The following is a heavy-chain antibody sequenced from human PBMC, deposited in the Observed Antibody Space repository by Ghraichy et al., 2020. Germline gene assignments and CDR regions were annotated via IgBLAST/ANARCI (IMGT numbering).Heavy chain of an antibody. CDR1: GFTFSSYG. CDR3: ARGDASGWDFVY. Sequence: LSLTCAASGFTFSSYGMNWVRQAPGKGLEWISYISGTANNIYYADSVKGRFTISRDNANSLFLQMNSLRDEDTAVYYCARGDASGWDFVYWGQGTLVTVSS. V-gene: IGHV3-48*02. J-gene: IGHJ4*02. D-gene: IGHD6-19*01. CDR2: ISGTANNI.